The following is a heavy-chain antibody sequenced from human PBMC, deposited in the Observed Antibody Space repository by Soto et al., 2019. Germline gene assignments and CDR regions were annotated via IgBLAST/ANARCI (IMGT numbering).Heavy chain of an antibody. CDR1: GYTFTTYD. J-gene: IGHJ4*02. V-gene: IGHV1-8*01. CDR3: ARCPMVRGVPVLFDY. D-gene: IGHD3-10*01. Sequence: ASVKVSCKASGYTFTTYDINWVRQATGQGLEWMGWMNPNSGNTGYAQKFQGRVTMTRNTSISTAYMELSRLRSDDTAVYYCARCPMVRGVPVLFDYWGQGTLVTVSS. CDR2: MNPNSGNT.